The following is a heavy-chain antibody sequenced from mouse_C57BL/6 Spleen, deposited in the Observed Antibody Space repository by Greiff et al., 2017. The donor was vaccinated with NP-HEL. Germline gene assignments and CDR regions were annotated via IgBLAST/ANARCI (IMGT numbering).Heavy chain of an antibody. D-gene: IGHD1-1*01. V-gene: IGHV1-69*01. J-gene: IGHJ3*01. CDR3: ARELLRGFAD. CDR2: IDPSDSYT. CDR1: GYTFTSYW. Sequence: QVQLKQPGAELVMPGASVKLSCKASGYTFTSYWMHWVKQRPGQGLEWIGEIDPSDSYTNYNQKFKGKSTLTVDKSSSTAYMQLSSLTSEDSAVYYCARELLRGFADWGQGTLVTVSA.